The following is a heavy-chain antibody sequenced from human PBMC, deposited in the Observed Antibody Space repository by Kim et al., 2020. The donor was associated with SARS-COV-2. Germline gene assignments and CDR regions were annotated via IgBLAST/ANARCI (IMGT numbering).Heavy chain of an antibody. CDR1: GFSFGSYA. CDR2: ISGGGGST. V-gene: IGHV3-23*01. CDR3: AKDKAAGTVSYFYGMDV. D-gene: IGHD6-13*01. J-gene: IGHJ6*04. Sequence: GGSLRLSCAASGFSFGSYAMRWVRQAPGKGLEWVSAISGGGGSTHYADSVKGRFTISRDNSKNTLYLQMDSLRADDTAVYFCAKDKAAGTVSYFYGMDVCGTGATVTVSS.